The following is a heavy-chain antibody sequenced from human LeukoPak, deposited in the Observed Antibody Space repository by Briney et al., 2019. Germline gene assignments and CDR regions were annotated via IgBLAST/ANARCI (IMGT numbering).Heavy chain of an antibody. CDR3: TTLWYYYDSRDY. D-gene: IGHD3-22*01. J-gene: IGHJ4*02. V-gene: IGHV3-15*01. CDR2: IKRETDGGTI. CDR1: GFTLNNAW. Sequence: GGFLGLSCAASGFTLNNAWMSWVRQAPGKGLEWLGRIKRETDGGTIDYAAPVKGRFTISRDDSKNTLYLQMNSLKTEDTAVYYCTTLWYYYDSRDYWGQGTLVTVSS.